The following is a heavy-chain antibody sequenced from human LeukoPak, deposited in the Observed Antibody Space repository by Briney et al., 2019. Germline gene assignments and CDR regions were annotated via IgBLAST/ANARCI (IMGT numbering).Heavy chain of an antibody. D-gene: IGHD3-9*01. CDR2: INHSGST. Sequence: GSLRLSCAASGFTFSSYALSWVRQAPGKGLEWIGEINHSGSTNYNPSLKSRVTISVDTSKNQFSLKLSSVTAADTAVYYCARGRYFDWLPYYMDVWGKGTTVTVSS. V-gene: IGHV4-34*01. J-gene: IGHJ6*03. CDR3: ARGRYFDWLPYYMDV. CDR1: GFTFSSYA.